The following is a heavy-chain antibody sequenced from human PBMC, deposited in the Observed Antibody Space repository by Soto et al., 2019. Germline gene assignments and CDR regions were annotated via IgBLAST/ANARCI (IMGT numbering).Heavy chain of an antibody. Sequence: TSETLSLTCTVSGGSISSYYWSWIRQPPGKGLEWIGYIYYSGSTNYNPSLKSRVTISVDTSKNQVSLKLSSVTAADTAVYYCARVEYSSSAPYFDYWGQGTLVTVSS. D-gene: IGHD6-6*01. J-gene: IGHJ4*02. CDR2: IYYSGST. CDR1: GGSISSYY. CDR3: ARVEYSSSAPYFDY. V-gene: IGHV4-59*01.